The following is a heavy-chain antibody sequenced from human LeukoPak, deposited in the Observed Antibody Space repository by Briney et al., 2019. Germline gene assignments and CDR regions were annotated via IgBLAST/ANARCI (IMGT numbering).Heavy chain of an antibody. CDR2: ISYDGSNK. J-gene: IGHJ4*02. CDR1: GFTFSSYG. Sequence: GGSLRLSCAASGFTFSSYGMHWVRQAPGKGLEWVAVISYDGSNKYYADSVKGRFTISRDNSKNTLYLQMNSLRAEDTAVYYCARDFFPSYYYDSSGYPDYWGQGTLVTVSS. D-gene: IGHD3-22*01. V-gene: IGHV3-30*03. CDR3: ARDFFPSYYYDSSGYPDY.